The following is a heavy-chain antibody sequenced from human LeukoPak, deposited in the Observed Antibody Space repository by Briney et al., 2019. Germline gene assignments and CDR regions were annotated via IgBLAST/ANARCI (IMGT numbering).Heavy chain of an antibody. Sequence: GESLRISCKGSGYSFTSYWIGWVRQMPGKGLEWMGIIYPGDSDTRYSPSFQGQVTISADKSISTAYLQWSSLKASDTAMNYCARAWIQLWASTPYYFDYWGQGTLVTVSS. D-gene: IGHD5-18*01. J-gene: IGHJ4*02. CDR3: ARAWIQLWASTPYYFDY. V-gene: IGHV5-51*01. CDR1: GYSFTSYW. CDR2: IYPGDSDT.